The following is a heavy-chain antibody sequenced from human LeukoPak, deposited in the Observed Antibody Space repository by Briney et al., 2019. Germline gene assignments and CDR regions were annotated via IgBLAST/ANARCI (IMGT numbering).Heavy chain of an antibody. CDR1: GGSFSGYY. D-gene: IGHD2-2*02. J-gene: IGHJ6*02. CDR3: ARARDIVVVPAAISHYGMDV. Sequence: SETLSLTCAVYGGSFSGYYWSWIRQPSGKGLEWIGEINHSGSTNYNPSLKSRVTISVDTSKNQFSLKLSSVTAADTAVYYCARARDIVVVPAAISHYGMDVWGQGTTVTVSS. V-gene: IGHV4-34*01. CDR2: INHSGST.